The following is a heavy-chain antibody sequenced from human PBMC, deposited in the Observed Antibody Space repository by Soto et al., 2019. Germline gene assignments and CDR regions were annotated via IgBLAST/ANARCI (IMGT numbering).Heavy chain of an antibody. Sequence: PSETLSLTCTVSGGSVSSGSYYWSWIRQPPGKGLEWIGYIYYSGSTNYNPSLKSRVTISVDTSKNLFSLKLSSVTAADTAVYYCAGGSGPVGGYYYYYYMDVWGKGTTVTVSS. CDR2: IYYSGST. CDR1: GGSVSSGSYY. V-gene: IGHV4-61*01. CDR3: AGGSGPVGGYYYYYYMDV. J-gene: IGHJ6*03. D-gene: IGHD3-10*01.